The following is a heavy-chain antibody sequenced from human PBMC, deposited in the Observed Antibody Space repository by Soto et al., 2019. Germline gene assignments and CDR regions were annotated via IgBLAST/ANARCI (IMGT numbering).Heavy chain of an antibody. Sequence: QVQLQESGPGLVKPSGTLSLTCAVSGGSISSSNWWSWVRQPPGKGLEWIGEIYHSGSTNYNPSLKRRVTIYVDKSKKQCSLKLSSVTAADTAVYYCARDQGDGYNFYYGMAVWGQGTTVTVSS. CDR1: GGSISSSNW. J-gene: IGHJ6*02. CDR2: IYHSGST. V-gene: IGHV4-4*02. CDR3: ARDQGDGYNFYYGMAV.